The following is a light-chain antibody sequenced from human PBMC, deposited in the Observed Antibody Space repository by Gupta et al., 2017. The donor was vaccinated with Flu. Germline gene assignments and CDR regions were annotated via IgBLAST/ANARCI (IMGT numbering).Light chain of an antibody. CDR3: GAWADPLNGVG. J-gene: IGLJ3*02. V-gene: IGLV1-44*01. CDR2: GVN. Sequence: LLSQPPSPSRTPGKRVTISCSGSSSNSGSNTVAWYQQLPGKAPKLLIYGVNQRPSGVPDRFSGSKSGNSASLALTGLQSEDEVNYYCGAWADPLNGVGFGGGTKLTVL. CDR1: SSNSGSNT.